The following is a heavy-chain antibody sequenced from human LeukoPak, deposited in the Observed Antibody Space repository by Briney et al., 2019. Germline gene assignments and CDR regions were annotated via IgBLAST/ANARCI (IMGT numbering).Heavy chain of an antibody. CDR1: GFTVSSTY. Sequence: GGSLRLSCAASGFTVSSTYMSWVRQAPGKGLEWVSALYSGDTTYYANSVKGRFTISRDNSKNMLYLQMNSLRAEDTAVYYCARRLLTGYYEFWGQGTLVTVSS. CDR2: LYSGDTT. CDR3: ARRLLTGYYEF. D-gene: IGHD3-9*01. V-gene: IGHV3-66*01. J-gene: IGHJ4*02.